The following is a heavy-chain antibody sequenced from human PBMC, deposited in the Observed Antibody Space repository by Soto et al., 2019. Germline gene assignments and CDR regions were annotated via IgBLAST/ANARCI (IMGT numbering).Heavy chain of an antibody. CDR3: ARDNNDLPYYYYGMDV. D-gene: IGHD2-2*01. CDR2: IYYSGST. CDR1: GGSISSGGYY. V-gene: IGHV4-31*03. J-gene: IGHJ6*02. Sequence: PSETLSLTCTVSGGSISSGGYYWSWIRQHPGKGLEWIGYIYYSGSTYYNPSLKSRVTISVDTSKNQFSLKLSSVTAADTAVYYCARDNNDLPYYYYGMDVWGQGTTVTVSS.